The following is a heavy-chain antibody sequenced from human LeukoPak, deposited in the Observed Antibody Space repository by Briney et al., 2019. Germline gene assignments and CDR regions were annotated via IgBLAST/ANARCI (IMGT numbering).Heavy chain of an antibody. V-gene: IGHV4-61*02. D-gene: IGHD4-17*01. J-gene: IGHJ5*02. CDR1: GGSISSGSYY. CDR2: IYTSGST. Sequence: PSQTLSLTCTVSGGSISSGSYYWSWIRQPAGKGLEWIGRIYTSGSTNYNPSLKSRVTISVDTSKNQFSLKLSSVTAADTAVYYCARGLGDYRMGCPWGQGTLVTVPS. CDR3: ARGLGDYRMGCP.